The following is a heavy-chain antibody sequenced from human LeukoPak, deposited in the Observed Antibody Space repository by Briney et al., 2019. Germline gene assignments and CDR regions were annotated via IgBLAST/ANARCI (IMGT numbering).Heavy chain of an antibody. D-gene: IGHD5-18*01. CDR2: INTNTGNP. CDR1: GYTFTGYY. CDR3: ARGLRIDLWKVAAFDP. J-gene: IGHJ5*02. Sequence: VASVKVSCKASGYTFTGYYMHWVRQAPGQGLEWMGWINTNTGNPTYAQGFTGRFVFSLDTSVSTAYLQISSLKAEDTAVYYCARGLRIDLWKVAAFDPWGQGTLVTVSS. V-gene: IGHV7-4-1*02.